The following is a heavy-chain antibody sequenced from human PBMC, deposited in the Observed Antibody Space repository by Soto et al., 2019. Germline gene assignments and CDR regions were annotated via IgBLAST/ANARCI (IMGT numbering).Heavy chain of an antibody. CDR2: ITPTGAT. D-gene: IGHD6-19*01. CDR1: GFTFTNYA. J-gene: IGHJ4*02. CDR3: ARTDKFNSQSSGWANRFDY. Sequence: EMQLLESGGGLVQPGGSLRLFCAASGFTFTNYAMTWVRQAPGKGLEWVSTITPTGATFYGDTVKGRFTISRDNSRSTVFLQMNSLRAEDTAMYYCARTDKFNSQSSGWANRFDYWGQGTLVTVSS. V-gene: IGHV3-23*01.